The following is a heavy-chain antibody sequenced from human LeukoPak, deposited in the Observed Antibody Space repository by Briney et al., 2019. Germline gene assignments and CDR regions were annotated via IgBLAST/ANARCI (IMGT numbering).Heavy chain of an antibody. Sequence: GGSLGLSCVASGFTFRDYDMHWVRQAPGKGLEWVSSIGAAGDTYYSGSVEGRFTISRENAKNSLYLQMNSLSAGDTAVYYCARGSCSSASCYKALNSWGQGALVTVSS. V-gene: IGHV3-13*04. D-gene: IGHD2-2*02. CDR1: GFTFRDYD. CDR3: ARGSCSSASCYKALNS. CDR2: IGAAGDT. J-gene: IGHJ4*02.